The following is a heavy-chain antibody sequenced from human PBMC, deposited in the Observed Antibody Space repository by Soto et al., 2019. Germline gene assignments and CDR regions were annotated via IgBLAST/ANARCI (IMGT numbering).Heavy chain of an antibody. D-gene: IGHD3-22*01. J-gene: IGHJ4*02. V-gene: IGHV4-59*01. CDR2: IYYSGST. CDR3: ARVTYYDSSGCFDY. Sequence: PSETLSLTCTVSGGSISSYYWSWIRQPPGKGLEWIGYIYYSGSTNYNPSLKSRVTISVDTSKNQFSLKLSSVTAADTAVYYCARVTYYDSSGCFDYWGQGTLVTVSS. CDR1: GGSISSYY.